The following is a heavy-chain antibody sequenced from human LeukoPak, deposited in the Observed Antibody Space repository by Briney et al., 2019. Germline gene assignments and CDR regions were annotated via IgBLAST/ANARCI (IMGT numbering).Heavy chain of an antibody. D-gene: IGHD2-2*01. Sequence: ASETLSLTCTVSGGSISSYYWSWIRQPPGKGLEWIGYIYYSGSTNYNPSLKSRVTISVDTSKNQFSLKLSSVTAADTAVYYCARDECSSTSCYASDAFDIWGQGTMVTVSS. CDR2: IYYSGST. V-gene: IGHV4-59*12. CDR3: ARDECSSTSCYASDAFDI. CDR1: GGSISSYY. J-gene: IGHJ3*02.